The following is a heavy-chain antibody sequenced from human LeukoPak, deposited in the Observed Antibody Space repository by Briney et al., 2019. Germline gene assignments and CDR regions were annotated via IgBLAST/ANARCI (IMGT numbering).Heavy chain of an antibody. CDR3: ASQGLQLDY. CDR1: GGSFSGYY. CDR2: IYYSGST. Sequence: SETLSLTCAVYGGSFSGYYWSWIRQPPGKGLEWIGSIYYSGSTYYNPPLKSRVTISVDTSKNQFSLKLSSVTAADTAVYYCASQGLQLDYWGQGTLVTVSS. V-gene: IGHV4-34*01. D-gene: IGHD4-11*01. J-gene: IGHJ4*02.